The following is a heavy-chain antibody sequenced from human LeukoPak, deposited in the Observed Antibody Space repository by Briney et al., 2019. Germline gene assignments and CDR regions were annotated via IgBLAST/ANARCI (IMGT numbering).Heavy chain of an antibody. CDR3: ARGASRSYWYFDL. CDR2: IFSNGVST. Sequence: GESLRLSCAASRFTFSSYEMNWVRQAPGKGLEWVSYIFSNGVSTFYADSLKGRFTISRDNAKNLLYLQMNSLRVDDTATYYCARGASRSYWYFDLWGRGTLVTVSS. J-gene: IGHJ2*01. V-gene: IGHV3-48*03. CDR1: RFTFSSYE. D-gene: IGHD2-2*01.